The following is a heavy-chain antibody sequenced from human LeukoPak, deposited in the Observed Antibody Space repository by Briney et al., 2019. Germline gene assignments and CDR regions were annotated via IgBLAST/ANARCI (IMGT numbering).Heavy chain of an antibody. Sequence: GGSLRLSCAASGFTFSTYGMSWVRQAPGKGLEWVSVIYSGGSTYYADSVKGRFTISRHNSKNTLYLQMDSLRDEDTAVYYCARGDFWSGYYTGLYWGQGTLVTVSS. CDR1: GFTFSTYG. V-gene: IGHV3-53*04. D-gene: IGHD3-3*01. CDR2: IYSGGST. CDR3: ARGDFWSGYYTGLY. J-gene: IGHJ4*02.